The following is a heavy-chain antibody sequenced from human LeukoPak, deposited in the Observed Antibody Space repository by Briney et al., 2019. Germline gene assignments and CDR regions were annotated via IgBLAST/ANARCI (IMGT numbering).Heavy chain of an antibody. CDR2: TSGSGGST. CDR1: GFTFSNYA. Sequence: GGSLRLSCAASGFTFSNYAMTWVRQAPGKGLEWVSGTSGSGGSTYYANSVKGRFTISRDSSKNTLYLQMNSLRAEDTAVYYCAKGEGSGSYYTDYFDYWGPGTLVTVSS. J-gene: IGHJ4*02. V-gene: IGHV3-23*01. CDR3: AKGEGSGSYYTDYFDY. D-gene: IGHD3-10*01.